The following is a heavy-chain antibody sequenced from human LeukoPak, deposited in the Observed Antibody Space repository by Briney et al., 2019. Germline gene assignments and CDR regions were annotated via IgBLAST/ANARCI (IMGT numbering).Heavy chain of an antibody. CDR3: ARDLSSTGPKGGMIVVVNPLGY. CDR1: GYTFTSYY. J-gene: IGHJ4*02. V-gene: IGHV1-46*01. CDR2: INPSGGST. D-gene: IGHD3-22*01. Sequence: ASVKVSCKASGYTFTSYYMHWVRQAPGQGLEWMGIINPSGGSTSYAQKFQGRVTMTRDTSTSTVYMELSSLRSEDTAVYYCARDLSSTGPKGGMIVVVNPLGYWGQGTLVTVSS.